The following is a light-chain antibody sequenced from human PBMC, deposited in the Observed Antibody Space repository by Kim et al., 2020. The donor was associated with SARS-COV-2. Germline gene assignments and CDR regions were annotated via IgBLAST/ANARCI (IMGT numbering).Light chain of an antibody. CDR1: SLRRFY. V-gene: IGLV3-19*01. CDR3: NSRCSSENVR. CDR2: GRN. J-gene: IGLJ2*01. Sequence: SELTQDPAVSVAVGQTVKITCQGDSLRRFYASWYQQKPGQAPVLVIYGRNNRPSGIPERLSGSTSGNTASLIITVAQAEDEADYYCNSRCSSENVRFGGGTQLTVL.